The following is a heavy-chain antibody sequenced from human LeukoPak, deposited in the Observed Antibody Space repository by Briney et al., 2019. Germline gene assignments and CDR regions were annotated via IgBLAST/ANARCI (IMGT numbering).Heavy chain of an antibody. CDR2: IYYIGST. Sequence: SETLSLTCTVSGGSISRYYWCWIRQPPGKGLEGIGYIYYIGSTNYNPSLKSRVTISVDTSKNQFSLKLSSVTAADTAVYYCAREDGYNLGYFDYWGQGTLVTVSS. V-gene: IGHV4-59*01. D-gene: IGHD5-24*01. CDR3: AREDGYNLGYFDY. J-gene: IGHJ4*02. CDR1: GGSISRYY.